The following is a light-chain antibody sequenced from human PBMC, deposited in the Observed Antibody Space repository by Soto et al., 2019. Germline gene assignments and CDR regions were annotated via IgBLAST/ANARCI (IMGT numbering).Light chain of an antibody. V-gene: IGKV3-20*01. CDR3: QQYGTSPFT. Sequence: EIVLMQSPGILSLSPGERATLPCWASQSVGSNLAWYQQKPGQAPRLLMYGASSRATGIPHRFSGSGSGTDFILTISRLEPEDYAVYYCQQYGTSPFTFGPGTKVEIK. CDR1: QSVGSN. CDR2: GAS. J-gene: IGKJ3*01.